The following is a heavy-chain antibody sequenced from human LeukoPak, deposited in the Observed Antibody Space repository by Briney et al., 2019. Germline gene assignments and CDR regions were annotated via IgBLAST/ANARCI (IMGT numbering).Heavy chain of an antibody. D-gene: IGHD6-6*01. CDR3: ARFVGQLVARGPLDY. Sequence: GSLRLXXAASXXTFSXYSMNWVRQAPGKGLEWVSSISSSSSYIYYADSVKGRFTISRDNAKNSLYLQMNSLRAEDTAVYYCARFVGQLVARGPLDYWGQGTLVTVSS. CDR2: ISSSSSYI. J-gene: IGHJ4*02. V-gene: IGHV3-21*01. CDR1: XXTFSXYS.